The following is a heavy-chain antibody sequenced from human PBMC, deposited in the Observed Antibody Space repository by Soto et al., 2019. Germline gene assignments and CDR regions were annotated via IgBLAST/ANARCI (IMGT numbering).Heavy chain of an antibody. CDR2: IRSTTTI. CDR1: GFTFSDYD. J-gene: IGHJ4*02. V-gene: IGHV3-11*01. CDR3: ASDRSIVGSTTVDY. D-gene: IGHD1-26*01. Sequence: QVQLVESGGGLVKPGGSLRLSCAASGFTFSDYDMSWIRQAPGKGPEWIAYIRSTTTIFYADSVKGRFTISRDNAKNSLYLQVNSVRADDTAVYYCASDRSIVGSTTVDYGGQGTLVTVSS.